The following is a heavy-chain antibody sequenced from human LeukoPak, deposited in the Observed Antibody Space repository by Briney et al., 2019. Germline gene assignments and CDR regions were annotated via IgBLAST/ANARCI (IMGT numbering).Heavy chain of an antibody. D-gene: IGHD1-26*01. CDR2: INNRGNYI. J-gene: IGHJ4*02. CDR1: GFTFSTYT. V-gene: IGHV3-21*01. CDR3: TREDGLVGTNSAFDF. Sequence: GGSLRLSCAASGFTFSTYTMNWVRQAPGKGLEWVSSINNRGNYIYYTESVRGRFTISRDNANISLYLQMNSLRAEDTALYYCTREDGLVGTNSAFDFWGQGILVTVSS.